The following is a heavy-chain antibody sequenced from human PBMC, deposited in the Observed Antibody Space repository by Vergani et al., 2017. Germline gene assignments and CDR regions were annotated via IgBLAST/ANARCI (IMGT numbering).Heavy chain of an antibody. CDR3: AKGWRIAAAGYFDY. Sequence: QVQLVESGGGVVQPGRSLRLSCAASGFTFSSYGMHWVRQAPGKGLEWVAVISYDGSNKYYADSVKGRFTISRDNSKNTLYLQMNSLRAEDTDVYYCAKGWRIAAAGYFDYWGQGTLVTVSS. V-gene: IGHV3-30*18. CDR1: GFTFSSYG. CDR2: ISYDGSNK. D-gene: IGHD6-13*01. J-gene: IGHJ4*02.